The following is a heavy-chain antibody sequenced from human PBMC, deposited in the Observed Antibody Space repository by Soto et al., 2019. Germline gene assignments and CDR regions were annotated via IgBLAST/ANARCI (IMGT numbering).Heavy chain of an antibody. Sequence: EVQLLESGGGLVQPGGSLRLSCAASGFTFSSYAMSWVRQAPGKELEWVSAISGSGGSTYYADSVKGGFTSSRDNSKNTLYLQMNSLRAEDTAVYYCAKQGPYYYGSGINWFDPWGQGTLVTVSS. D-gene: IGHD3-10*01. CDR1: GFTFSSYA. CDR3: AKQGPYYYGSGINWFDP. J-gene: IGHJ5*02. CDR2: ISGSGGST. V-gene: IGHV3-23*01.